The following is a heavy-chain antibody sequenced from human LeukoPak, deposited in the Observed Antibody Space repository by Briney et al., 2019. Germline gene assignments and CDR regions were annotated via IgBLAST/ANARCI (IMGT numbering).Heavy chain of an antibody. CDR2: INPNSGGT. Sequence: GASVKVSCKASGYTFTDYYIHWVRQAPGQRLEWMGWINPNSGGTNYAQKFQGRVTMTRDTSISTAYMEVSRLRSDDAAVYYCASGERITVIVVSSYFDYWGQGTLVTVSS. V-gene: IGHV1-2*02. J-gene: IGHJ4*02. CDR1: GYTFTDYY. D-gene: IGHD3-22*01. CDR3: ASGERITVIVVSSYFDY.